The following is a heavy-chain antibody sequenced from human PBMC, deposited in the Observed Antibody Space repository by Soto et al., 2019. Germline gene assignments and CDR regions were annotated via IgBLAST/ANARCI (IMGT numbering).Heavy chain of an antibody. CDR3: ARDRGAGYRHFDY. J-gene: IGHJ4*02. CDR2: IIPIFGTA. D-gene: IGHD3-10*01. V-gene: IGHV1-69*13. Sequence: SVKVSCKASGGTFSSYAISWVRQAPGQGLEWMGGIIPIFGTANYAQKFQGRVTITADESTSTAYMELSSLRSEDTAVYYCARDRGAGYRHFDYWGQGALVTVSS. CDR1: GGTFSSYA.